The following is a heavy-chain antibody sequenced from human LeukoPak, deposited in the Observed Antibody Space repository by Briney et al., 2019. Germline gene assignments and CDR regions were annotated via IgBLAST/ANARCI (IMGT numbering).Heavy chain of an antibody. V-gene: IGHV3-33*06. CDR2: IWYDGSNK. Sequence: GGSLRLSCAASGFTFSSYGMHWVRQAPGKGLEWVAVIWYDGSNKYYADSVKGRFTISRDNSKNTLYLQMHSLRAEDMALYYCAKDPYSSGWYYFDYWGQGTLVTDSS. CDR1: GFTFSSYG. D-gene: IGHD6-19*01. CDR3: AKDPYSSGWYYFDY. J-gene: IGHJ4*02.